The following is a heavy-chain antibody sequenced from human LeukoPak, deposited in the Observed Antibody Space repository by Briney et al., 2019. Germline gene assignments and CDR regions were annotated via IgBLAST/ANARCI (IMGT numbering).Heavy chain of an antibody. CDR1: GFTFSSYW. J-gene: IGHJ4*02. V-gene: IGHV3-74*01. CDR3: PGEINWGSFRVY. D-gene: IGHD3-16*02. Sequence: PGGSLRLSCAASGFTFSSYWMHWVRQAPGKGLVWVARINPDGRSTPCADSVKGRFTISRDNAKNMLYLQMNRLRAEDTAVYYWPGEINWGSFRVYWGQGALVSVS. CDR2: INPDGRST.